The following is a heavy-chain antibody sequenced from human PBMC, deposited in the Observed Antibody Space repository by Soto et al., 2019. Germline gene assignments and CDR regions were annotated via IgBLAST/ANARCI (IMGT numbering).Heavy chain of an antibody. V-gene: IGHV3-7*01. CDR3: ARAGGYSYFDY. CDR1: GFTFSSYW. J-gene: IGHJ4*02. CDR2: IKQDGSEK. D-gene: IGHD5-18*01. Sequence: EVQLVESGGGLVQPGGSLRLSCAASGFTFSSYWMSWVRQAPGKGLEWVANIKQDGSEKYYVGSVKGRFTISRDNAKNSLYLQMNSLRAEDTAVYYCARAGGYSYFDYWGQGTLVTVSS.